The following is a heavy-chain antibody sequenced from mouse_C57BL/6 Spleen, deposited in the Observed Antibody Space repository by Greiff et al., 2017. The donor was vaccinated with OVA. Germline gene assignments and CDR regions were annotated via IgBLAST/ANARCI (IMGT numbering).Heavy chain of an antibody. CDR2: IHPNSGST. CDR3: ARPDYYGSREAWFAY. D-gene: IGHD1-1*01. CDR1: GYTFTSYW. Sequence: QVQLQQPGAELVKPGASVKLSCKASGYTFTSYWMHWVKQRPGQGLEWIGMIHPNSGSTNYNEKFKSKATLTVDKSSSTAYMQLSSLTSEDSAVYYCARPDYYGSREAWFAYWGQGTLVTVSA. V-gene: IGHV1-64*01. J-gene: IGHJ3*01.